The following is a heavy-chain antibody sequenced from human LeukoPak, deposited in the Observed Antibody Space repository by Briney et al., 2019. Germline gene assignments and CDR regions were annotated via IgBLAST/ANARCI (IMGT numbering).Heavy chain of an antibody. D-gene: IGHD6-6*01. J-gene: IGHJ3*02. CDR2: IWYDGSNK. CDR3: ARDRVRPRRGAFDI. Sequence: GGSLRLSCAASGFTFSSYGMHWVRQAPGKGLEWVAVIWYDGSNKYYADSVKGRFTISRDNSKNTLYLQMNSLRAEDTAVYYCARDRVRPRRGAFDIRGQGTMVTVSS. CDR1: GFTFSSYG. V-gene: IGHV3-33*01.